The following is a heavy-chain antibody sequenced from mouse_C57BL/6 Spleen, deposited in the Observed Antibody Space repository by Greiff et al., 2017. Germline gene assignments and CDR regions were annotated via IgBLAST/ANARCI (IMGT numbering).Heavy chain of an antibody. CDR1: GYTFTSYW. Sequence: QVQLQQPGAELVKPGASVKLSCKASGYTFTSYWMQWVKQRPGQGLEWIGEIDPSDSYTNYNQKFKGKATLTVDTSSSTAYMQLSSLTSEDSAVYYCARTPSYYGSSPDYWGQGTTLTVSS. V-gene: IGHV1-50*01. CDR3: ARTPSYYGSSPDY. J-gene: IGHJ2*01. D-gene: IGHD1-1*01. CDR2: IDPSDSYT.